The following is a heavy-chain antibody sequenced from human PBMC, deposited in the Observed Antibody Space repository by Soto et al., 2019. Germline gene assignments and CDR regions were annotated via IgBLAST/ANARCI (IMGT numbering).Heavy chain of an antibody. CDR1: GLTFSDHF. D-gene: IGHD1-26*01. J-gene: IGHJ4*02. CDR2: SRNKANSYIT. V-gene: IGHV3-72*01. CDR3: AKADSGSYPY. Sequence: EVQLVDSGGGLVQPGGSLRLSCTASGLTFSDHFMDWVRQAPGKGLEWVARSRNKANSYITDYAASVIGRFTISRDDSKNSVYLQMHSLKTEATAVYYCAKADSGSYPYWGQGTLVTVSS.